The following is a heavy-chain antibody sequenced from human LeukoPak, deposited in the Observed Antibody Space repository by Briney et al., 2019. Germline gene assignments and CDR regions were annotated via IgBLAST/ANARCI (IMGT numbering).Heavy chain of an antibody. Sequence: GGSLRLSCAASGFTFSNYAMSWVRQAPGKGLEWVSAISGSGDNTYYADSVKGRFTISRDNAKNSLYLQMNSLRAEDTAVYYCARGGVGATDLDYWGQGTLVTVSS. V-gene: IGHV3-21*01. J-gene: IGHJ4*02. D-gene: IGHD1-26*01. CDR2: ISGSGDNT. CDR1: GFTFSNYA. CDR3: ARGGVGATDLDY.